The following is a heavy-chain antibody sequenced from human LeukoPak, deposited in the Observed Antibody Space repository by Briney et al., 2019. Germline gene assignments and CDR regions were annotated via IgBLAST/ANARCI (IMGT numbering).Heavy chain of an antibody. V-gene: IGHV1-69*13. CDR2: IIPIFGTA. Sequence: SVKVSCKASGGTFSSYAISWVRQAPGQGLEWMGGIIPIFGTANYAQKFQGRVTITADESTSTAYMELSSLRSEDTAVYYCARGYCSSTSCYYYYYYYMDVWGKGTTVTVSS. D-gene: IGHD2-2*01. CDR3: ARGYCSSTSCYYYYYYYMDV. CDR1: GGTFSSYA. J-gene: IGHJ6*03.